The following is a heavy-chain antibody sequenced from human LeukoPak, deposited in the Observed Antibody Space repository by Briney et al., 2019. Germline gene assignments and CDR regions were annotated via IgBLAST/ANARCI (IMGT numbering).Heavy chain of an antibody. D-gene: IGHD5-18*01. V-gene: IGHV4-39*02. CDR2: IYYSGST. J-gene: IGHJ4*02. CDR3: ARDLRGYSYGDY. CDR1: GGSISSSSYY. Sequence: PSETLSLTCTVSGGSISSSSYYWGWIRQPPGKGLEWIGGIYYSGSTYYNPSLKSRVTISVDTSKNQFSLKLSSVTAADTAVYYCARDLRGYSYGDYWGQGTLVTVSS.